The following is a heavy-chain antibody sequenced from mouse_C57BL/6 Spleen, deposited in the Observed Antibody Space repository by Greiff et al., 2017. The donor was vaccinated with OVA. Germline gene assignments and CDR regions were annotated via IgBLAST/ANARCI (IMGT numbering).Heavy chain of an antibody. J-gene: IGHJ4*01. CDR2: IYPSDSET. CDR3: ARWGYGSSPYAMDY. Sequence: QVQLKQPGAELVRPGSSVKLSCKASGYTFTSYWMDWVKQRPGQGLEWIGNIYPSDSETHYNQKFKDKATLTVDKSSSTAYMQLSSLTSEDSAVYYCARWGYGSSPYAMDYWGQGTSVTVSS. D-gene: IGHD1-1*01. V-gene: IGHV1-61*01. CDR1: GYTFTSYW.